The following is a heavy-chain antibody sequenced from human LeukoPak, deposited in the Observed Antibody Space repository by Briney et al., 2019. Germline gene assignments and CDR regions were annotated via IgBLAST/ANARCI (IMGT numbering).Heavy chain of an antibody. D-gene: IGHD5-18*01. V-gene: IGHV3-30*18. J-gene: IGHJ4*02. CDR2: VSRDGISK. Sequence: PGGSLTLSCAASGFTFSSYGMHWVRQAPGKGLEWVAVVSRDGISKYYPDSVRGRFTISRDNSKNTLYLQMNSLRAEDTAVYYCAKLPSYSYGYDFWGQGTLVTVSS. CDR1: GFTFSSYG. CDR3: AKLPSYSYGYDF.